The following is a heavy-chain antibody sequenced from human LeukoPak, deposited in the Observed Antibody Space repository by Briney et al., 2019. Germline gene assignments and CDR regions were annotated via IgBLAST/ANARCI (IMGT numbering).Heavy chain of an antibody. Sequence: SETLSLTCTVSGHSISGYYWSWIRQPPGKGLEWIAFIHSSGTTNYNPSLKSRVSISVDKSNNQFSLNVNSVTAADTAVYYCARGGASSEWFDPWGKGTLVTVSS. J-gene: IGHJ5*02. CDR1: GHSISGYY. CDR2: IHSSGTT. CDR3: ARGGASSEWFDP. V-gene: IGHV4-59*01. D-gene: IGHD6-25*01.